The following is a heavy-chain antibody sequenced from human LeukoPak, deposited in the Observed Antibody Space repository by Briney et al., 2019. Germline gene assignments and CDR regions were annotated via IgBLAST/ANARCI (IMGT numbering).Heavy chain of an antibody. CDR2: IYSGGST. V-gene: IGHV3-53*01. CDR3: ARAKPKNMVRGLIMRRESRYYFDY. J-gene: IGHJ4*02. CDR1: GLTFSSYG. Sequence: GRSLRLSCAASGLTFSSYGVSWVRQAPGKGLEWVSVIYSGGSTYYADSVKGRFTISRDNSKSTLYIQMNSLRAEDTAVYYCARAKPKNMVRGLIMRRESRYYFDYWGQGTLVTVSS. D-gene: IGHD3-10*01.